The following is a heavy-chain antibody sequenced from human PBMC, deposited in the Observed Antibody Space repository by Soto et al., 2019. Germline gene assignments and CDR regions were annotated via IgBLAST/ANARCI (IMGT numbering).Heavy chain of an antibody. J-gene: IGHJ5*02. CDR2: TYFRSKWYN. CDR1: GDSVSSNTAS. D-gene: IGHD5-12*01. Sequence: QTLSLTCAISGDSVSSNTASWNWIRQSPSRGLEWLGRTYFRSKWYNDYAVSVKSRIIINPDTSNNQFSLRLNSVTPEDTAVYFCAKGDNLGPKTGYAFDPWGQGIMVTVSS. CDR3: AKGDNLGPKTGYAFDP. V-gene: IGHV6-1*01.